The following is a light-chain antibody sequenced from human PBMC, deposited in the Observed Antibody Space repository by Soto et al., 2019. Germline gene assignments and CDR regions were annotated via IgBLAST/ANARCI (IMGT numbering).Light chain of an antibody. CDR1: QSVSNNY. J-gene: IGKJ4*01. CDR2: AAS. Sequence: DILLAQSPFTLCLSPVPRVTLSCRASQSVSNNYLAWYQQKPGQAPRLLIYAASSRGTGIPDRFSGSGSGTDFTLTISRLEPEDSAVFYCQQYGTSPLSFGGGTKVDIK. V-gene: IGKV3-20*01. CDR3: QQYGTSPLS.